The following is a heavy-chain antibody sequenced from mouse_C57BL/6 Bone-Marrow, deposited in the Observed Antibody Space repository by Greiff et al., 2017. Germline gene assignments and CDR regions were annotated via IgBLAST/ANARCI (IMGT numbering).Heavy chain of an antibody. V-gene: IGHV1-81*01. D-gene: IGHD1-1*01. Sequence: VQLQQSGAELARPGASVKLSCKASGYTFTSYGISWVKQRTGQGLEWIGEIYPRSGNTYYNEKFKGKATLTADKSSSTAYMELRSLTSEDSAVYFCAREGVTTVVALYYFDYWGQGTTLTVSS. CDR2: IYPRSGNT. J-gene: IGHJ2*01. CDR3: AREGVTTVVALYYFDY. CDR1: GYTFTSYG.